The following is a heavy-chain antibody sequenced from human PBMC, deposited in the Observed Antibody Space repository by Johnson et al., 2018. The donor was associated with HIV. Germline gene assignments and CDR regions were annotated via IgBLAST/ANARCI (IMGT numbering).Heavy chain of an antibody. CDR3: AKDHAAAEGSEGAFDI. J-gene: IGHJ3*02. Sequence: QVQLVESGGGVVQPGRSLKLSSAASEFTFSSYAMHWVRQAPGKGLEWVAFISNDGSNKYYADSVKGRFTISRDNAKNSLYLQMNSLRAEDTALYYCAKDHAAAEGSEGAFDIWGQGTMVTVSS. CDR2: ISNDGSNK. V-gene: IGHV3-30-3*01. CDR1: EFTFSSYA. D-gene: IGHD6-13*01.